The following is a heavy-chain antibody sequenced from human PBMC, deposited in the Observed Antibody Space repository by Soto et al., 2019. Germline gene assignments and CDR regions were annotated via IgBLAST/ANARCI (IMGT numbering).Heavy chain of an antibody. CDR2: ISAYNGNT. Sequence: QVQLVQSGAAVKKPGASVKVSCKASGYTFTSYGISWVRQAPGQGLEWMGWISAYNGNTNYAQKLQGRVTMTTDTPPSTAHMELRSLRSDDTAVYYCARESMVALSNYFYYLHVWGKGTTVTVSS. J-gene: IGHJ6*03. CDR1: GYTFTSYG. D-gene: IGHD2-15*01. CDR3: ARESMVALSNYFYYLHV. V-gene: IGHV1-18*01.